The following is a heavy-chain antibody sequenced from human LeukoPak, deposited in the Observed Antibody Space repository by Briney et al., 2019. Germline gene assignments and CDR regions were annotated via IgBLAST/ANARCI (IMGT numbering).Heavy chain of an antibody. Sequence: GGSLRLSCAASGLTFSNYWMHWVRQAPGKGLVWVSRINSDGINTSYADSVKGRFTISRDNAKNTLYLQMNSLRPEDTAVYFCASSSSSWYHEDYWGQGTLVTVSS. CDR3: ASSSSSWYHEDY. J-gene: IGHJ4*02. D-gene: IGHD6-13*01. CDR2: INSDGINT. CDR1: GLTFSNYW. V-gene: IGHV3-74*01.